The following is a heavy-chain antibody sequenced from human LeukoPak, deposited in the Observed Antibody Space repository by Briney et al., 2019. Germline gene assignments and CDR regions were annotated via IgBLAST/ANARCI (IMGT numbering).Heavy chain of an antibody. D-gene: IGHD6-13*01. CDR3: ARGWQEDSNSPFYYYYYMDV. Sequence: AAVTVSCQASGYTFTSYEINWVRQATGRGRAWMGWMNPNRGKTGYAQKFQGRVTMTMNPSKSTPYMELSSLRSEDTAVYSCARGWQEDSNSPFYYYYYMDVWGKGTTVTVSS. J-gene: IGHJ6*03. CDR1: GYTFTSYE. CDR2: MNPNRGKT. V-gene: IGHV1-8*01.